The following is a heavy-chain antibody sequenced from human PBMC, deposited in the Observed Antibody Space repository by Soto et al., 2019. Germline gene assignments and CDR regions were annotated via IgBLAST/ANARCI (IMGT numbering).Heavy chain of an antibody. CDR3: ARVWFGELSGYYYYYYMDV. CDR1: GYSFTSYG. V-gene: IGHV1-18*01. J-gene: IGHJ6*03. D-gene: IGHD3-10*01. CDR2: ISDYNGNT. Sequence: ASVKVSCKASGYSFTSYGISWVRQAPGQGLEWMGWISDYNGNTNYAQKLQGRVTMTTDTSTSTAYMELRSLRSDDTAIYYCARVWFGELSGYYYYYYMDVWGKGTTVTVSS.